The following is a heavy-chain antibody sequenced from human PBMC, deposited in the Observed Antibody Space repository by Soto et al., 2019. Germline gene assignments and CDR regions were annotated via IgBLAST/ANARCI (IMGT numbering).Heavy chain of an antibody. CDR3: ARDGYYDFWSGYYIHYYGMDV. Sequence: GGSLRLSCAASGFTFSSYAMHWVRQAPGKGLEWVAVISYDGSNKYYADSVKGRFTISRDNSKNTLYLQMNSLRAEDTAVYYCARDGYYDFWSGYYIHYYGMDVWGQGTTVTVSS. V-gene: IGHV3-30-3*01. D-gene: IGHD3-3*01. CDR1: GFTFSSYA. CDR2: ISYDGSNK. J-gene: IGHJ6*02.